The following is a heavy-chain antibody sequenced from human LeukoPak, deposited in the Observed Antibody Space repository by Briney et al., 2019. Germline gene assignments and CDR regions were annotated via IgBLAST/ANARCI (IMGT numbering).Heavy chain of an antibody. CDR1: GGSISSYY. CDR3: ARLVSSRNYYYYMDV. D-gene: IGHD2-2*01. V-gene: IGHV4-4*09. J-gene: IGHJ6*03. CDR2: IYTSGST. Sequence: SETLSLTCTVSGGSISSYYWSWIRQPPGKGLEWIGYIYTSGSTNYNPSLKSRVTISVDTSKNQFSLKLSSVTAADTAVYYCARLVSSRNYYYYMDVWGKGTTVTVSS.